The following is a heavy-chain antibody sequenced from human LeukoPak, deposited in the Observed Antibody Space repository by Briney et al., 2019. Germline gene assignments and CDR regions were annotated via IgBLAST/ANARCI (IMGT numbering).Heavy chain of an antibody. V-gene: IGHV3-13*01. CDR3: ARVSGP. Sequence: PGGSLRLSCAASEFTFRSYDMHWVRQATGKGLEWVSTIGAAGDTYSPGSVKGRFTISRENAKNSLYLQMNSLRAEDTAVYYCARVSGPWGQGTLVTVSS. J-gene: IGHJ5*02. CDR2: IGAAGDT. CDR1: EFTFRSYD.